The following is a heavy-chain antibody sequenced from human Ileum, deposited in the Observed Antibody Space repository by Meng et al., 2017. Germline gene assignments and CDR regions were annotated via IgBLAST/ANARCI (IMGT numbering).Heavy chain of an antibody. CDR1: GVPLSCYT. CDR2: IIPILGVV. D-gene: IGHD1-1*01. Sequence: QFQLVQSGSEVKKPGSSVKVSCKASGVPLSCYTINWVRQAPGQGLEWKGKIIPILGVVNYAQKFQGRVTITADKSTSTVYMEVTSLTSDDTAVYYCARDGGATGYMRLGGYYCEYWGQGTLVTVSS. V-gene: IGHV1-69*08. CDR3: ARDGGATGYMRLGGYYCEY. J-gene: IGHJ4*02.